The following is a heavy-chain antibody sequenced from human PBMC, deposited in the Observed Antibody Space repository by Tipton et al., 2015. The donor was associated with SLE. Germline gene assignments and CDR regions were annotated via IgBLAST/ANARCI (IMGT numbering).Heavy chain of an antibody. J-gene: IGHJ4*02. CDR3: ARDRRTYYYDSSGYPFDY. Sequence: GSLRLSCAASGFTFSSYAMSWVRQAPGKGLEWVSAISGSGGSKYYADSVKGRFTISRDSSKNTLYLQMNSLRAEDTAVYYCARDRRTYYYDSSGYPFDYWGQGTLVTVSS. D-gene: IGHD3-22*01. CDR1: GFTFSSYA. CDR2: ISGSGGSK. V-gene: IGHV3-23*01.